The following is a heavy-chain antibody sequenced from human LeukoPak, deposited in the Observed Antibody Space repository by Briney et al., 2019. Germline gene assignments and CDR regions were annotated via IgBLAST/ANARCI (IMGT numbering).Heavy chain of an antibody. V-gene: IGHV4-34*01. Sequence: PSETLSLTCAVYGGSFSGYYWSWIRQPPGKGLEWIGEINHSGSTNYNPSLKRRVTISVDTSKNQFSLKLSSVTAADTAVYYCARGGRIVVVVAARRYTWFDPSGQGNLVTVSS. J-gene: IGHJ5*02. CDR2: INHSGST. D-gene: IGHD2-15*01. CDR3: ARGGRIVVVVAARRYTWFDP. CDR1: GGSFSGYY.